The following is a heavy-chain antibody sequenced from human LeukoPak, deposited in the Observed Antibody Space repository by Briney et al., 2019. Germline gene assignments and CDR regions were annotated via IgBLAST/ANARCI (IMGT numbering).Heavy chain of an antibody. CDR3: AKAGGGSYFDY. V-gene: IGHV3-23*01. CDR1: GFTFNKFA. D-gene: IGHD1-26*01. Sequence: GSLRLSCAASGFTFNKFAMSWVRQAPGKGLGWVSGIIENGGETYYADSVRGRFTISRDNSKNTLYLQMDSLRAEDTAVYYCAKAGGGSYFDYWGQGTLVTVSS. J-gene: IGHJ4*02. CDR2: IIENGGET.